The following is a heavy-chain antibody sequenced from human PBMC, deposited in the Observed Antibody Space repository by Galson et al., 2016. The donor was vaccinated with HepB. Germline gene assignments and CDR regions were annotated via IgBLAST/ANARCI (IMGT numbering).Heavy chain of an antibody. CDR2: ISGSGANT. D-gene: IGHD6-13*01. CDR1: GFTFSNYA. CDR3: ARYRNSWAPFDY. J-gene: IGHJ4*02. V-gene: IGHV3-23*01. Sequence: SLRLSCAASGFTFSNYAMTWVRQAPGKGLEWVSGISGSGANTHYANAVKGRFTISRDNYNNTLYLRMNSLRAEDTALYFCARYRNSWAPFDYWGQGRLVTVSS.